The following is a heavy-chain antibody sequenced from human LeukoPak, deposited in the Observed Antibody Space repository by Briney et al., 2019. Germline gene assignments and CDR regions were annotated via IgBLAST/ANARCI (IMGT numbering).Heavy chain of an antibody. CDR1: GFTFSSYA. CDR2: ISYDGSNK. Sequence: GGSLRLSCAASGFTFSSYAMHWVRQAPGKGLEWVAVISYDGSNKYYADSVKGRSTISRDNSKNTLYLQMNSLRAEDTAVYYCARDLGIAAGTCLHWGQGTLVTVSS. V-gene: IGHV3-30*04. CDR3: ARDLGIAAGTCLH. D-gene: IGHD6-13*01. J-gene: IGHJ4*02.